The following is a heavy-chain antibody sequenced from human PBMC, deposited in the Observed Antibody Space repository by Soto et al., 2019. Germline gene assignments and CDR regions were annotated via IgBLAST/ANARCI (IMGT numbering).Heavy chain of an antibody. V-gene: IGHV1-58*01. CDR1: GFTFTSSA. Sequence: GASVKVSCKASGFTFTSSAVQWVRQARGQRLEWIGWIVVGSGNTNYAQKFQERVTITRDMSTSTAYMELSSLRSEDTAVYYCAATKAKWGIVVVPAADAFDIWGQGTMVTVSS. CDR3: AATKAKWGIVVVPAADAFDI. CDR2: IVVGSGNT. J-gene: IGHJ3*02. D-gene: IGHD2-2*01.